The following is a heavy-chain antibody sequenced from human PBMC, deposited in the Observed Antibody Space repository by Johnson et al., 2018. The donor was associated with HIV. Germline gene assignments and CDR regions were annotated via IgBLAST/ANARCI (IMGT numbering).Heavy chain of an antibody. CDR2: ISSDGYNK. J-gene: IGHJ3*02. Sequence: QVQLVESGGVVVQPGGSLRLSCAASGFTFSSYWMSWVRQAPGKGLEWVALISSDGYNKYYADSVKGLFTISRDNAKNSLYLQMNSLRAEDTAVYYCARDRAGFDIWGQGTMVTVSS. CDR1: GFTFSSYW. CDR3: ARDRAGFDI. V-gene: IGHV3-30*03. D-gene: IGHD6-19*01.